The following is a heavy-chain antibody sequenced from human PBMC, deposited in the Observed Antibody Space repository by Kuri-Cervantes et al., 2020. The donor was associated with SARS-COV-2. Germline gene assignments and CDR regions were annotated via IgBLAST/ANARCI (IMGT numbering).Heavy chain of an antibody. CDR2: INHSGRT. CDR1: GGSFRGYV. J-gene: IGHJ5*02. Sequence: SQTLSLTCAVYGGSFRGYVWTWIRQSPGKGLEWIGEINHSGRTEYNPSLESRVIISVDTSKNQFSLKLSSVTAADTAVYYCARGERAFGVRGITDRRVNWFDPWGQGTLVTVSS. D-gene: IGHD3-10*01. CDR3: ARGERAFGVRGITDRRVNWFDP. V-gene: IGHV4-34*01.